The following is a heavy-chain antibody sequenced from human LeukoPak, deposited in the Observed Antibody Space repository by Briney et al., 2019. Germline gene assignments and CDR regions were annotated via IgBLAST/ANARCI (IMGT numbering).Heavy chain of an antibody. CDR3: ARGGIGGYFDY. Sequence: GGSLRPSCAASGFTFSSYWMHWVRQAPGKGLVWVSRINSDGSSTSYADSVKGRFTISRDNAKNTLYLQMNSLRAEDTAVYYCARGGIGGYFDYWGQGTLVTVSS. CDR1: GFTFSSYW. V-gene: IGHV3-74*01. J-gene: IGHJ4*02. CDR2: INSDGSST. D-gene: IGHD1-14*01.